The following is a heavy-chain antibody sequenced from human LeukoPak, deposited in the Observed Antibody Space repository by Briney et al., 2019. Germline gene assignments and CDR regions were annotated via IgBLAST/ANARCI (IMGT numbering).Heavy chain of an antibody. CDR2: ISSSSYI. Sequence: GGSLRLSCAASGFTFSSYSLNWVRQAPGKGLEWVSSISSSSYIYYADSVKGRFTISRDNARNSLYLQMNSLRAEDTAVYYCARSSPDYGDYEYYFDDWGQGTLVTVSS. J-gene: IGHJ4*02. CDR1: GFTFSSYS. V-gene: IGHV3-21*01. D-gene: IGHD4-17*01. CDR3: ARSSPDYGDYEYYFDD.